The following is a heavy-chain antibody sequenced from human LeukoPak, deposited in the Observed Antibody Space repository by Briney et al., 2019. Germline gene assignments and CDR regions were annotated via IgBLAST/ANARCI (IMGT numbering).Heavy chain of an antibody. CDR1: GGSISSHY. Sequence: SETLSLTCTVSGGSISSHYWSWIRQPPGKGLEWIGTISDSGNSYFNPSLRSRVTISVDTSKNHFSLKVTSVTAADTAVYYCARQGDGGRAYDHWGQGTLVTVSS. CDR3: ARQGDGGRAYDH. J-gene: IGHJ4*02. V-gene: IGHV4-59*04. D-gene: IGHD4-23*01. CDR2: ISDSGNS.